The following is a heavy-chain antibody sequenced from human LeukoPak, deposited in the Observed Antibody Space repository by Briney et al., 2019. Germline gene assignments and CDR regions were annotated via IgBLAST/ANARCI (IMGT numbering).Heavy chain of an antibody. V-gene: IGHV4-39*01. CDR3: ARQRHSYGSDY. CDR2: FYYSGII. D-gene: IGHD5-18*01. Sequence: PSETLSLTCTVSGGSIRTITYYWGWIRQPPGKGQEWIGSFYYSGIIYYNPSLKSRITISVDTSKSQFSLNMTSVTAADTAVYYCARQRHSYGSDYWGQGTLVTVSS. CDR1: GGSIRTITYY. J-gene: IGHJ4*02.